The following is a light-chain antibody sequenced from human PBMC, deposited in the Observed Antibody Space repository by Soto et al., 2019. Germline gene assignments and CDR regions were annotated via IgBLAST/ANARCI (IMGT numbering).Light chain of an antibody. Sequence: QLVLTQPPSASGTPGQRVTISCSGSSSNIGSNTINWYQQLPGTAPRLLIYNNNQRPSGVPDRFSGSESGTSASLAISGLQSEDEADYYCAAWDDSLNGYVFGTGTKVTVL. CDR3: AAWDDSLNGYV. J-gene: IGLJ1*01. CDR1: SSNIGSNT. CDR2: NNN. V-gene: IGLV1-44*01.